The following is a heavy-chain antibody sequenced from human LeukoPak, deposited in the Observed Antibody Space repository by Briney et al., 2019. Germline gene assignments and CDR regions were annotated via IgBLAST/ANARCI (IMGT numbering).Heavy chain of an antibody. D-gene: IGHD6-13*01. CDR2: ISGSGGST. J-gene: IGHJ4*02. V-gene: IGHV3-23*01. CDR3: AKDQKSIAATGYDY. Sequence: GGSLRLSCAASGFTFGNCAMSWVRQGPGKGLEWVSTISGSGGSTYYADSVKGRFTISRDNSKNTLFLQMNSLRADDTAVYFCAKDQKSIAATGYDYWGQGTLVTVSS. CDR1: GFTFGNCA.